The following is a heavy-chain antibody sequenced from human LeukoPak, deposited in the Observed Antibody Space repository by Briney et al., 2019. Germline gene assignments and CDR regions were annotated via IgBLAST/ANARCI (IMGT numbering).Heavy chain of an antibody. CDR1: GYTFTSYG. J-gene: IGHJ5*02. CDR3: ARGVAAAGYNWFDP. Sequence: ASVKVSCKASGYTFTSYGISWVRQAPGQGLEWMGWINPDSGGTNYAQKFQGRVTMTRDTSISTAYMELSRLRSDDTAVYYCARGVAAAGYNWFDPWGQGTLVTVSS. CDR2: INPDSGGT. D-gene: IGHD6-13*01. V-gene: IGHV1-2*02.